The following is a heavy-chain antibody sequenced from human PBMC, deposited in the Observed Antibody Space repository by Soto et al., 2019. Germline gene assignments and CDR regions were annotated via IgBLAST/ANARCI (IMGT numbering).Heavy chain of an antibody. CDR1: DGSFSDYY. D-gene: IGHD6-6*01. CDR2: INHSGST. J-gene: IGHJ3*02. Sequence: SETLSLTCAVYDGSFSDYYWSWIRQPPGKGLEWIGEINHSGSTNYNPSLKSRVTMSVDTSKNQFSLKLSSVTAADTAVYYCARTKGYRSSSDAFDIWGQGTKVTVS. CDR3: ARTKGYRSSSDAFDI. V-gene: IGHV4-34*01.